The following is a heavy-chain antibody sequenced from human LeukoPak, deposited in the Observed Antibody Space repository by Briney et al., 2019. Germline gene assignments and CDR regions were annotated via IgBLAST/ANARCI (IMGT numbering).Heavy chain of an antibody. J-gene: IGHJ4*02. Sequence: PGGSLRLSCAASGFTFSNYWMHWVRQAPGKGLEWVAVISYDGSNKYYADSVKGRFTISRDNSKNTLYVQMDSLRAEDTAVYYCAREDEGVFDYWGQGTLVTVSS. CDR2: ISYDGSNK. CDR3: AREDEGVFDY. D-gene: IGHD3-16*01. CDR1: GFTFSNYW. V-gene: IGHV3-30-3*01.